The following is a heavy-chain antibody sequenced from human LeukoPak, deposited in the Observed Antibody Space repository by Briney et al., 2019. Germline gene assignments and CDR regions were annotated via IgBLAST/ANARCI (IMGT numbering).Heavy chain of an antibody. Sequence: GESLKISCKGSGYSFTSYWIGWVRQMPGKGLGLMGIIYPGDSETRYSPSFQGQVTISADKSISTAYLRWSSLKASDTAMYYCARLMGMTTFGYWGQGTLVTVSS. CDR2: IYPGDSET. J-gene: IGHJ4*02. CDR3: ARLMGMTTFGY. CDR1: GYSFTSYW. D-gene: IGHD4-11*01. V-gene: IGHV5-51*01.